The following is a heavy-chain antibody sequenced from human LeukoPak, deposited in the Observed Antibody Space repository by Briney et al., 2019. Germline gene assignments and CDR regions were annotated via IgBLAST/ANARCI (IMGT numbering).Heavy chain of an antibody. CDR2: ISGSGGST. D-gene: IGHD3-22*01. CDR1: GFTLSSYA. Sequence: QPGGSLRLSCAASGFTLSSYAMSWVRQAPGKGLEWVSAISGSGGSTYYADSVKGRFTISRDNSKNTLYLQMNSLRAEDTAVYYCAKDGLYYYDSSGYHDYWGQGTLVTVSS. V-gene: IGHV3-23*01. J-gene: IGHJ4*02. CDR3: AKDGLYYYDSSGYHDY.